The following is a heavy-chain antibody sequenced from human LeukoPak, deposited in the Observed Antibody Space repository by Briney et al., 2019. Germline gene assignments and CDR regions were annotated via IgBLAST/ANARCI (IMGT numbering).Heavy chain of an antibody. D-gene: IGHD1-26*01. Sequence: GGSLRLSCAASGFTFSSYSTNWVRQAPGKGLEWVSSISSSSSYIYYADSVKGRFTISRDNAKNSLYLQMNSLRAEDTAVYYCARDRADYFDYWGQGTLVTVSS. J-gene: IGHJ4*02. V-gene: IGHV3-21*01. CDR1: GFTFSSYS. CDR3: ARDRADYFDY. CDR2: ISSSSSYI.